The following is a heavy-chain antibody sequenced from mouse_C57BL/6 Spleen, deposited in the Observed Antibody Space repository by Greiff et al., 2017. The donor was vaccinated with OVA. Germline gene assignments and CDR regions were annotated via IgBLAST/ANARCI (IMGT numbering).Heavy chain of an antibody. CDR3: ARENYGNYGYFDY. CDR1: GYTFTDYY. J-gene: IGHJ2*01. Sequence: EVQLQQSGPELVKPGASVKISCKASGYTFTDYYMNWVKQSHGKSLEWIGDINPNNGGTSYNQKFKGKATLTVDKSSSTAYMELRSLTSEDSAVYYCARENYGNYGYFDYWGQGTTLTVSS. CDR2: INPNNGGT. V-gene: IGHV1-26*01. D-gene: IGHD2-1*01.